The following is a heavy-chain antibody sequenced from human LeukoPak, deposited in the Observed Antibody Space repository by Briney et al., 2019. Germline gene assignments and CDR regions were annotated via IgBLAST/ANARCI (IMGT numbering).Heavy chain of an antibody. Sequence: GGSLRLSCAASGFTFSSYAMSWVRQAPGKGLEWVSAISGSGGSTYYADSVKGRFTISRDNSKNTLYLQMNSLRAEDTAVYYCAKDYYYDSSGYSGGYYFDYWGQGTLVTVSS. CDR3: AKDYYYDSSGYSGGYYFDY. CDR2: ISGSGGST. D-gene: IGHD3-22*01. CDR1: GFTFSSYA. V-gene: IGHV3-23*01. J-gene: IGHJ4*02.